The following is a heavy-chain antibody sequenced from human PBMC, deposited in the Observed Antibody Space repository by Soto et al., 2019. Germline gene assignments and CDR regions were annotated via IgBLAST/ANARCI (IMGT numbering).Heavy chain of an antibody. D-gene: IGHD2-8*01. CDR1: GFIFSNNG. J-gene: IGHJ4*02. Sequence: GGSLRLSCVGSGFIFSNNGMHWVRQTPGKGLEWVAFMSYDGSDTFYADSVKGRFTISRDNSKNTLFLHMSNLTSDDTAIYYCARAISLIMAAPAYWGQGTLVTVSS. CDR3: ARAISLIMAAPAY. V-gene: IGHV3-30*03. CDR2: MSYDGSDT.